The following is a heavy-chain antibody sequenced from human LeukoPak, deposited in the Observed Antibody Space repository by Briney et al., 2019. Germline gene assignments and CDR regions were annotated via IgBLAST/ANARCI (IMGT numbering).Heavy chain of an antibody. D-gene: IGHD6-19*01. J-gene: IGHJ4*02. CDR2: ISSSGSAI. V-gene: IGHV3-48*03. CDR1: GFTFSSYE. Sequence: GGSLRLSCAASGFTFSSYEMNWVRQAPGKGLEWVSYISSSGSAIYYADSLKGRFTISRDNAKDSLYLQMNSLRAEDTAVYYCARDLVGVAHFDSWGQGTLVTVSS. CDR3: ARDLVGVAHFDS.